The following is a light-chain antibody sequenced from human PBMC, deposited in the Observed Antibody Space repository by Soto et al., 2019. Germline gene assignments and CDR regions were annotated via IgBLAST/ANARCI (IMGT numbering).Light chain of an antibody. J-gene: IGKJ1*01. CDR1: QTISSW. CDR3: QHYNSYSEA. CDR2: KAS. Sequence: DINMTQSASTLSGSVGYRVTITCRASQTISSWLAWYQQKTGKAPKILIHKASTLKSGVPSRYSGSGSGTEFTLTISSLQPDDFETYYCQHYNSYSEAFGQGTKVDIK. V-gene: IGKV1-5*03.